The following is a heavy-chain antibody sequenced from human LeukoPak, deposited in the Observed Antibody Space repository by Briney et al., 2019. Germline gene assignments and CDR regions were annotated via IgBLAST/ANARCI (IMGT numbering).Heavy chain of an antibody. J-gene: IGHJ4*02. CDR2: IYSGGST. D-gene: IGHD3-22*01. CDR3: AKTGVYDSSGYYYDYFDY. V-gene: IGHV3-53*01. Sequence: PGGSLRLSCAASGFTVSSNDMSWVRQAPGKGLECISVIYSGGSTDYADSVKGRLTISRDNSKNTLYLQMNSLRAEDTAVYYCAKTGVYDSSGYYYDYFDYWGQGTLVTVSS. CDR1: GFTVSSND.